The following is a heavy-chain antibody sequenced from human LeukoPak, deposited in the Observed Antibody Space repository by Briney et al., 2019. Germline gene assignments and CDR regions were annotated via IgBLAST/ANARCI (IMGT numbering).Heavy chain of an antibody. CDR2: MNPNSGNT. CDR3: ARAYSDGSSGSNWFDP. CDR1: GYNFNSYD. V-gene: IGHV1-8*02. J-gene: IGHJ5*02. D-gene: IGHD3-22*01. Sequence: ASVTVSCKASGYNFNSYDINWVRQAPGQGLEWMGWMNPNSGNTGYAQEFQGRVTMTTDTSISTAYMEMTTLTSEDTAVYYCARAYSDGSSGSNWFDPWGQGTLVTVSS.